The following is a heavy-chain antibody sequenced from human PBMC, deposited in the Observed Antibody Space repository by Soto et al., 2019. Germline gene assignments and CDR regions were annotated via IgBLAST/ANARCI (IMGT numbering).Heavy chain of an antibody. V-gene: IGHV4-31*03. J-gene: IGHJ5*02. CDR3: ARECSSSWYGDWFDP. Sequence: SETLSLTCTVSGGSISSGGYYWSWIRQHPGKGLEWIGYIYYSGSTYYNPSLKSRVTISVDTSKNQFSLKLSSVTAADTAAYYCARECSSSWYGDWFDPWGQGTLVTVSS. D-gene: IGHD6-13*01. CDR2: IYYSGST. CDR1: GGSISSGGYY.